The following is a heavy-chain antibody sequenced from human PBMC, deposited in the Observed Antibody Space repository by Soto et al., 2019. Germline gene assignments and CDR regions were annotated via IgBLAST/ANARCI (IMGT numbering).Heavy chain of an antibody. CDR3: AKVKAAIFGVVISYFDY. CDR1: GFTFDDYA. D-gene: IGHD3-3*01. J-gene: IGHJ4*02. V-gene: IGHV3-9*01. CDR2: ISWNSGSI. Sequence: EVQLVESGGGLVQPGRSLRLSCAASGFTFDDYAMHWVRQAPGKGLEWVSGISWNSGSIGYADSVKGRFTISRDNAKNSLYLQMNSLRAEDTASYYCAKVKAAIFGVVISYFDYWGQGTLVTVSS.